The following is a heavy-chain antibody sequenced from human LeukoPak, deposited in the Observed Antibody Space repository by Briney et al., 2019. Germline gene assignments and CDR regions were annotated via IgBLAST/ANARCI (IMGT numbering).Heavy chain of an antibody. CDR1: GFTFTSYS. D-gene: IGHD1-26*01. V-gene: IGHV3-7*03. J-gene: IGHJ6*02. CDR2: IKQDGSEK. Sequence: GGSLRLSCAASGFTFTSYSMSWVRQAPGKGLEWVANIKQDGSEKYYVDSVKGRFTISRDNAKNSLYLQMNSLRAEDTAVYYCARYSGSYEVNYYYYYGMDVWGQGTTVTVSS. CDR3: ARYSGSYEVNYYYYYGMDV.